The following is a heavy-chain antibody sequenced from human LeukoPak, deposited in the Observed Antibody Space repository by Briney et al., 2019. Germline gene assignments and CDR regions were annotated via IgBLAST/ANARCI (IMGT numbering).Heavy chain of an antibody. D-gene: IGHD3-16*01. CDR2: IYDSGKP. CDR3: ARGGGTFDY. V-gene: IGHV4-59*01. J-gene: IGHJ4*02. Sequence: SETLSLTCTVSGDSISSYYWSWIRQPPGKGLEWNGYIYDSGKPNYNASLISRVTISVDTSKNQFSLKLPSVPPADTPFCSCARGGGTFDYWGQVTLVTVSS. CDR1: GDSISSYY.